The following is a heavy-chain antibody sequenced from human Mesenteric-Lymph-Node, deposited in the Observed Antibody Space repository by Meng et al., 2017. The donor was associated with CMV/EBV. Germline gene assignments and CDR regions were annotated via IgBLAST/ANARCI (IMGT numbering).Heavy chain of an antibody. D-gene: IGHD3-22*01. Sequence: GESLKISCAASGFMFNNYAMQWVRQAPGKGLEYVSVISGNGVSTYYADSVKGRFTISRDNAKNTLYLQMNSLRAEDTAVYYCARDIGNSGYFNWFDPWGQGTLVTVSS. CDR3: ARDIGNSGYFNWFDP. J-gene: IGHJ5*02. CDR2: ISGNGVST. CDR1: GFMFNNYA. V-gene: IGHV3-64*02.